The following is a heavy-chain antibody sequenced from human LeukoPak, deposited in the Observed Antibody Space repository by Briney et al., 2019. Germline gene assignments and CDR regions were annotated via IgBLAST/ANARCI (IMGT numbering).Heavy chain of an antibody. D-gene: IGHD2-2*01. CDR2: TYYRSTWYN. V-gene: IGHV6-1*01. CDR1: GDSVSSKSVT. J-gene: IGHJ5*02. CDR3: ARRLTQYDCFDP. Sequence: SQTLSLTCAISGDSVSSKSVTRNWIRQSPSRGLEWLGRTYYRSTWYNDYAVSVRGRITVNPDTPKNQFSLHLNSVTPEDTAVYYCARRLTQYDCFDPWGRGILVTVSS.